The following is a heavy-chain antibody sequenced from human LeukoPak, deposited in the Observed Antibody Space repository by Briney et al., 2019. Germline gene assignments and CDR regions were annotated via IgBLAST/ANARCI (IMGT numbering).Heavy chain of an antibody. Sequence: GGSLRLSCAASGFTVSSNYMSWVRQAPGKGLEWVSVIYSGGSTYYADSVKGRFTISRDNSKNTLYLQMNSLRAEDTAVYYCARSVGATDFDYWGQGTLVTVSS. D-gene: IGHD1-26*01. CDR2: IYSGGST. CDR3: ARSVGATDFDY. J-gene: IGHJ4*02. CDR1: GFTVSSNY. V-gene: IGHV3-53*01.